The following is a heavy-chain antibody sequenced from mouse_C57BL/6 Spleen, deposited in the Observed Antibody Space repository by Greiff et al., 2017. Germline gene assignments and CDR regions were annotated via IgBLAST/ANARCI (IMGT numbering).Heavy chain of an antibody. D-gene: IGHD1-1*01. CDR1: GYAFTNYL. J-gene: IGHJ4*01. V-gene: IGHV1-54*01. Sequence: VQLQQSGAELVRPGASVKVSCKASGYAFTNYLIEWVKQRPGQGLEWIGVINPGSGGTNYKEKFKGKATLTADKSSSTAYMQLSSLTSEDSAVYFCATTGEGAMDYWGQGTSVTVSS. CDR3: ATTGEGAMDY. CDR2: INPGSGGT.